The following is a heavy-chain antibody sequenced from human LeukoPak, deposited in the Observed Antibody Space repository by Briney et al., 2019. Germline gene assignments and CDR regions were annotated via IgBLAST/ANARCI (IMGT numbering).Heavy chain of an antibody. J-gene: IGHJ5*02. CDR2: ISDNGGNT. CDR1: GFTFHNYG. CDR3: AKDFRAKYGSGAHGWFDP. V-gene: IGHV3-23*01. D-gene: IGHD3-10*01. Sequence: GGSLRLSCAASGFTFHNYGMGWVRQAPGKGLEWVSSISDNGGNTYYADSAKGRFTISRDNSKNTLYLQMTSLRAEDTALYYCAKDFRAKYGSGAHGWFDPWGQGTLVTVSS.